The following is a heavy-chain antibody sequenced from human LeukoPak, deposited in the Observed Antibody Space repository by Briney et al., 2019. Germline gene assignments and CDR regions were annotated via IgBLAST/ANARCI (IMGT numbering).Heavy chain of an antibody. CDR2: VHLDGRT. D-gene: IGHD3-3*01. CDR3: AREGGFYRPLDY. CDR1: GGSVTSTNW. V-gene: IGHV4-4*02. J-gene: IGHJ4*02. Sequence: SGTLSLTCDVSGGSVTSTNWWTWVRQPPGKGLEWIGEVHLDGRTNYNPSPKSRLIMSVDLPENHISLRLTSVTAADTAVYYCAREGGFYRPLDYSGQGTLVTVSS.